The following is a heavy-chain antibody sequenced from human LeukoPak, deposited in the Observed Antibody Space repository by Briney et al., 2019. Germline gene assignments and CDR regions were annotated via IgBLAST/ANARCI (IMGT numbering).Heavy chain of an antibody. CDR1: GFAFDDYG. J-gene: IGHJ3*02. D-gene: IGHD1-26*01. CDR3: ARDLSGSYLGAFDI. CDR2: INWNGGST. V-gene: IGHV3-20*04. Sequence: GGSLRLSCAASGFAFDDYGMSWVRQAPGKGLEWVSGINWNGGSTGYADSVKGRFTISRDNAKNSLYLQMNSLRAEDTAVYYCARDLSGSYLGAFDIWGQGTMVTVSS.